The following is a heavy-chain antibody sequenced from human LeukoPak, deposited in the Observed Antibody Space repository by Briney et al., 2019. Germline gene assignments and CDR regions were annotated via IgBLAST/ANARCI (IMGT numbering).Heavy chain of an antibody. CDR1: GGSISSYS. V-gene: IGHV4-59*01. Sequence: SETLPLTCNVSGGSISSYSWNWIRQPPGKGLEWIGNVYYSGNTKYNPTLRSRVTISVDTSKNQFSLNLSSVTTADTAIYYCARDSPYFDVLTGYSPTSWAFDIWGLGTMVTVSS. CDR2: VYYSGNT. J-gene: IGHJ3*02. CDR3: ARDSPYFDVLTGYSPTSWAFDI. D-gene: IGHD3/OR15-3a*01.